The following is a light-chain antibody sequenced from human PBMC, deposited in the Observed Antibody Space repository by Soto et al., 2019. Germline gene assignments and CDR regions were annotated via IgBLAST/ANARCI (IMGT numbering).Light chain of an antibody. Sequence: QSVLTQPPSVSGAPVQRVTISCTGSSSNIGAGYDVHWYQQLPGTAPKLLIYGNSNRPSGVPDRFSGSKSGTSASLAITGLQAEDEADYYCQSYDSSLSAPLFGTGTKVTVL. CDR3: QSYDSSLSAPL. CDR1: SSNIGAGYD. J-gene: IGLJ1*01. CDR2: GNS. V-gene: IGLV1-40*01.